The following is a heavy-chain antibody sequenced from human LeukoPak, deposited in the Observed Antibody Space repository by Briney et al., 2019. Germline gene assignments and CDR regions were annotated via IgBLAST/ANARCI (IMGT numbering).Heavy chain of an antibody. CDR2: INPNSGGT. CDR3: ARGVVNYLVWGDAFDI. V-gene: IGHV1-2*02. D-gene: IGHD3-3*01. Sequence: ASVKASCKASGYTFTGYYMHWVRQAPGQGLEWMGWINPNSGGTNYAQKFQGRVTMTRDTSISTAYMELSRLRSDDTAVYYCARGVVNYLVWGDAFDIWGQGTMVTVSS. CDR1: GYTFTGYY. J-gene: IGHJ3*02.